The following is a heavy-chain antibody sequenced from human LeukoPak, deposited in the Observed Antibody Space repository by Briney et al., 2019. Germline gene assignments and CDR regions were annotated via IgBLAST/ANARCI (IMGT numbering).Heavy chain of an antibody. CDR1: GFIFNTFG. CDR2: ISGSGGST. D-gene: IGHD2-21*01. J-gene: IGHJ5*02. Sequence: GGSLRLSCSASGFIFNTFGMNWVRQAPGKGLEWVSAISGSGGSTYYADSVKGRFTISRDNSKNTLYLQMNSLRAEDTAVYYCAKDTLLPWGQGTLVTVSS. V-gene: IGHV3-23*01. CDR3: AKDTLLP.